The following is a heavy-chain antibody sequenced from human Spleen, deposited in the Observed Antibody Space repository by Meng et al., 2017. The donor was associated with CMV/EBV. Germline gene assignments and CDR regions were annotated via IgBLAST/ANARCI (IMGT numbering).Heavy chain of an antibody. Sequence: GESLKISCAASGFIFSSYTMNWVRQAPGKGLEWVSSISTSGTYTYYADSVKGRFTISRDNARNSLYLQMKSLRAEDTAVYYCARSGAGNLLFKPLDYWGQGTLVTVSS. CDR2: ISTSGTYT. CDR1: GFIFSSYT. J-gene: IGHJ4*02. CDR3: ARSGAGNLLFKPLDY. D-gene: IGHD2-15*01. V-gene: IGHV3-21*01.